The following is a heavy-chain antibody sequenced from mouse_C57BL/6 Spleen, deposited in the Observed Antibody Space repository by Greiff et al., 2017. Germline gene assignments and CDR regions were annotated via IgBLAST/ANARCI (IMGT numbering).Heavy chain of an antibody. Sequence: QVQLQQSGAELARPGASVKLSCKASGYTFTSYGISWVKQRTGQGLEWIGEIYPRSGNTYYTEKFKGKATLTADKSSSTAYMELRSLTSEDSAVYFCANDYGGEAWFAYWGQGTLVTVSA. V-gene: IGHV1-81*01. J-gene: IGHJ3*01. D-gene: IGHD2-4*01. CDR2: IYPRSGNT. CDR1: GYTFTSYG. CDR3: ANDYGGEAWFAY.